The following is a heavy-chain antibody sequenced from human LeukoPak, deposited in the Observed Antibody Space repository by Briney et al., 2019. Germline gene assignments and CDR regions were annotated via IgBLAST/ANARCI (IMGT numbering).Heavy chain of an antibody. CDR1: GGSISSYY. CDR3: ARDRGTVVAQNWFDP. D-gene: IGHD4-23*01. Sequence: SETLSLTCTVSGGSISSYYWSWIRQPPGKGLEWIGESNHSGNTNYNPSLKSRVTISVDTSKNQFSLKLSSVTAADTAVYYCARDRGTVVAQNWFDPWGQGTLVTVSS. CDR2: SNHSGNT. V-gene: IGHV4-34*01. J-gene: IGHJ5*02.